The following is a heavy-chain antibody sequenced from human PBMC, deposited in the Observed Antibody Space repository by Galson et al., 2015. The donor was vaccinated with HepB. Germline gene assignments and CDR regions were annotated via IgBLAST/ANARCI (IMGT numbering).Heavy chain of an antibody. V-gene: IGHV4-34*01. CDR1: SGSFPNYD. D-gene: IGHD2-21*01. Sequence: SETLSPTCGVSSGSFPNYDWNWVRQAPGKGPEWIGEVNRGGSANVHPSLQSRVTITRDTSKSQFSLRLTSITAADTTMYYCVAGPFGPRFHFWYSPVYLQHWGRGTQVIVSS. J-gene: IGHJ1*01. CDR2: VNRGGSA. CDR3: VAGPFGPRFHFWYSPVYLQH.